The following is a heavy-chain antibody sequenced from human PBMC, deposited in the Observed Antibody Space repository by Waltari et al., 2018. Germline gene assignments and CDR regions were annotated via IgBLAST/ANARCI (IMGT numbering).Heavy chain of an antibody. CDR2: IIPIFGKA. J-gene: IGHJ4*02. V-gene: IGHV1-69*13. CDR3: ARDRGRYDSSGYYHDY. D-gene: IGHD3-22*01. CDR1: GGTFSSYA. Sequence: QVQLVQSGAEVKKPGSSVKVSCKASGGTFSSYAISWVRQAPGQGLEWMGGIIPIFGKANYEQKFQGRVTITADESTSTAYMELSSLRSEDTAVYYCARDRGRYDSSGYYHDYWGQGTLVTVSS.